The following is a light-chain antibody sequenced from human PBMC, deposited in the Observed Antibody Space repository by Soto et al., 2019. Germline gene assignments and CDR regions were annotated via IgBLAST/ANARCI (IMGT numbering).Light chain of an antibody. CDR1: RYISNS. CDR3: QQGYNTPYS. J-gene: IGKJ2*01. V-gene: IGKV1-39*01. Sequence: DLQMTQAPSSLSASVGDRVSITCRASRYISNSLNWYQQKTGKAPKLLICAASSLESGVPPRFSGSGSGTDFTLIISSLQPEDFATYYCQQGYNTPYSCGPGTKLEIK. CDR2: AAS.